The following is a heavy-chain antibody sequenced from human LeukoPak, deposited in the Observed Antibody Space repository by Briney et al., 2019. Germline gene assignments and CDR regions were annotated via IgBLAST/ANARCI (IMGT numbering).Heavy chain of an antibody. D-gene: IGHD6-13*01. CDR3: ARVTKGIAARYNWFDP. CDR1: GGTFSSYA. V-gene: IGHV1-69*01. Sequence: SVKVSCKASGGTFSSYAISWVRQAPGQGLEWMGGINPIFGTANYAQKFQGRVTITADESTSTAYMELSSLRSEDTAVYYCARVTKGIAARYNWFDPWGQGTLVTVSS. J-gene: IGHJ5*02. CDR2: INPIFGTA.